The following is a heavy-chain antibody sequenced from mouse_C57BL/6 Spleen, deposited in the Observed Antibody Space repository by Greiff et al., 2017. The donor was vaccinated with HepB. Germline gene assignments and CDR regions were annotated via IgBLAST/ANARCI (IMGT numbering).Heavy chain of an antibody. V-gene: IGHV1-39*01. CDR3: ARSGYYGSPFDY. Sequence: EVQGVESGPELVKPGASVKISCKASGYSFTDYNMNWVKQSNGKSLEWIGVINPNYGTTSYNQKFKGKATLTVDQSSSTAYMQLNSLTSEDSAVYYCARSGYYGSPFDYWGQGTTLTVSS. J-gene: IGHJ2*01. CDR2: INPNYGTT. D-gene: IGHD1-1*01. CDR1: GYSFTDYN.